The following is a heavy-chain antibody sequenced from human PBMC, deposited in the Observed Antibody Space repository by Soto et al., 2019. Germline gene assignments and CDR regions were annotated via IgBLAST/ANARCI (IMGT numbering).Heavy chain of an antibody. CDR3: ARVSIMVRENNFYGMDV. CDR1: GHSINGNY. CDR2: IYYSGST. Sequence: PSETLSLTGTVSGHSINGNYCTWIRQPPGKGLEWIGYIYYSGSTTSNPSLKSRVTISVDTSKNQFSLKLSSVTTADTAVYYCARVSIMVRENNFYGMDVWGQGTTVTVSS. V-gene: IGHV4-59*01. D-gene: IGHD3-10*01. J-gene: IGHJ6*02.